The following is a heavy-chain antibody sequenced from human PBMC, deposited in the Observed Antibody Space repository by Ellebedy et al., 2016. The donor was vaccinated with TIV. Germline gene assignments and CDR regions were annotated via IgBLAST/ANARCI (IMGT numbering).Heavy chain of an antibody. V-gene: IGHV2-5*02. Sequence: SGPTLVKPTETLTLTCTVSGFSLSNARMGVSWIRQPPGKALEWLALIYWDDDKRYSPSLKSRLTITKDTSKNQVVLTMTNMDPVDTATYYCAHSWYSSSSRGGRYFDYWGQGTLVTVSS. J-gene: IGHJ4*02. CDR1: GFSLSNARMG. D-gene: IGHD6-6*01. CDR3: AHSWYSSSSRGGRYFDY. CDR2: IYWDDDK.